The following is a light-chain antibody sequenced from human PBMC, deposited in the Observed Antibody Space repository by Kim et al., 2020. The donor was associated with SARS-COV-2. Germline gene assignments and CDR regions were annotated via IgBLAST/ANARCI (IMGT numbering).Light chain of an antibody. CDR3: QQDAASRT. J-gene: IGKJ1*01. CDR2: GAS. V-gene: IGKV3-20*01. Sequence: TVLTQSPGTLSLSPGEGATLSCRASQSVDSGRLAWYQQKPGQPPRLLIYGASTRATGIPNRFSGSGSGTDFTLTISRLEPEDFAVYYCQQDAASRTFGQGTKVDIK. CDR1: QSVDSGR.